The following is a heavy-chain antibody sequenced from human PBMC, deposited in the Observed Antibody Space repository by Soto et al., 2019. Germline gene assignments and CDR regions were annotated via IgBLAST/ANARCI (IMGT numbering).Heavy chain of an antibody. CDR1: GFTFSSYD. D-gene: IGHD5-18*01. V-gene: IGHV3-13*01. CDR2: IGTAGDT. Sequence: GGSLRLSCAASGFTFSSYDMHWVRQATGKGLEWVSAIGTAGDTYYPGAGKGRFTSSRENAKKSLYLQMNSLRAEDTAVYYCAREQAPHPDTTSRDGAGYFDFWGRGTLVTVSS. CDR3: AREQAPHPDTTSRDGAGYFDF. J-gene: IGHJ2*01.